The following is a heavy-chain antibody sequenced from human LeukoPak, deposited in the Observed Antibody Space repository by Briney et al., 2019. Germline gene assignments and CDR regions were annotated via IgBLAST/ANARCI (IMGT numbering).Heavy chain of an antibody. Sequence: ASVKVSCEASGYTFTDHTIHWVRQAPGQGLEWMGWINPNIGTTNYARRFQGRLTVTRDTSINTAFMELSSLNPDDTAVFYCARRYDSRGPVTFDFWGQGTLVTVSS. CDR3: ARRYDSRGPVTFDF. D-gene: IGHD3-22*01. J-gene: IGHJ3*01. V-gene: IGHV1-2*02. CDR2: INPNIGTT. CDR1: GYTFTDHT.